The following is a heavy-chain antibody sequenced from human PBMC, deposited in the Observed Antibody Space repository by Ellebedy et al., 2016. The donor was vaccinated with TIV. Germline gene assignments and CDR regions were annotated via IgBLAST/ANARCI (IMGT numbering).Heavy chain of an antibody. V-gene: IGHV4-34*12. CDR2: VIHTGST. D-gene: IGHD5-12*01. CDR3: ASTPFSAGSGYHPHDY. CDR1: GDSFSGYY. J-gene: IGHJ4*02. Sequence: SQTLSLTCAVYGDSFSGYYWSWIRQPPGKGLGWIGEVIHTGSTNYNPSLKSRVTITVDTSKNQFSLNLNSVTAADTAVYFCASTPFSAGSGYHPHDYWGQGILVTVSS.